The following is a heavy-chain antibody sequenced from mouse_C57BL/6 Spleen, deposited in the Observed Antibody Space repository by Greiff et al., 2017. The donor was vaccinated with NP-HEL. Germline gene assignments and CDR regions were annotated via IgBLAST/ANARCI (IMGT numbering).Heavy chain of an antibody. CDR2: INPNNGGT. Sequence: EVQLQQSGPELVKPGASVKISCKASGYTFTDYYMNWVKQSHGKSLEWIGDINPNNGGTSYNQKFKGKATLTVDKSSSTAYMELRSLTSEDSAVYYWARRTTVVATPFAYWGQGTLVTVSA. J-gene: IGHJ3*01. CDR1: GYTFTDYY. V-gene: IGHV1-26*01. CDR3: ARRTTVVATPFAY. D-gene: IGHD1-1*01.